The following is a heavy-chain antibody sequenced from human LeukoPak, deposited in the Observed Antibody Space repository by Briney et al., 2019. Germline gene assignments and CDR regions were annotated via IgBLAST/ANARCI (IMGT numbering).Heavy chain of an antibody. CDR1: GFTFRSYW. CDR3: AGDGGPFDF. CDR2: IEQDGSEK. D-gene: IGHD2-15*01. Sequence: GGSLRLSCAASGFTFRSYWMSWVRQAPGKGLEWVANIEQDGSEKYYVDSVKGRFTISRDNAKNSLYLQMNSLRAEDTAVYYCAGDGGPFDFWGQGTLVTVSS. V-gene: IGHV3-7*03. J-gene: IGHJ4*02.